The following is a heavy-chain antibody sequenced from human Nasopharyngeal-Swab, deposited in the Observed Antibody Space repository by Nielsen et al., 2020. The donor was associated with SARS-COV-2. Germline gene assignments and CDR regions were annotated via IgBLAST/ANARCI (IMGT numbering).Heavy chain of an antibody. CDR3: ARETLGLGIVVGDY. Sequence: SETLSLTCTVSGGSISSGDYYWSWIRQHPGKGLEWIGYIYYSGSTYYNPSLKSRVTISVDTSKNQFSLKLSSVTAADTAVYYCARETLGLGIVVGDYWGQGTLVTVSS. J-gene: IGHJ4*02. CDR1: GGSISSGDYY. V-gene: IGHV4-31*03. D-gene: IGHD3-22*01. CDR2: IYYSGST.